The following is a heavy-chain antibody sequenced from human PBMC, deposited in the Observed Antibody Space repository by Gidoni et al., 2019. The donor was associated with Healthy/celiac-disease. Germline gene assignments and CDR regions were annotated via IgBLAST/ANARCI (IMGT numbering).Heavy chain of an antibody. Sequence: EVQLVESGGGLVQPGRSLRLSCAASGFTFDDYAMHWVRQAPGKGLEWVSGISWNSGSIGYADSVKGRFTISRDNAKNSLYLQMNSLRAEDTALYYCAKDSYYGSGGHYFDYWGQGTLVTVSS. CDR3: AKDSYYGSGGHYFDY. V-gene: IGHV3-9*01. CDR2: ISWNSGSI. CDR1: GFTFDDYA. D-gene: IGHD3-10*01. J-gene: IGHJ4*02.